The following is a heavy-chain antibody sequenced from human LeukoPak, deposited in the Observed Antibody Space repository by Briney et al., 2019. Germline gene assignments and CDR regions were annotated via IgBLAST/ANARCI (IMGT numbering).Heavy chain of an antibody. Sequence: GGSLRLSCAASRFIFRYYSMNWVRQAPGKGLDWVSASSGSGGSTYYADSVMGRFTISRDNSKNTLYLQMNSLRAEDTAVYYCAKAPPIDYVWGSYRFFDYWGQGTLVTVSS. J-gene: IGHJ4*02. CDR3: AKAPPIDYVWGSYRFFDY. CDR1: RFIFRYYS. V-gene: IGHV3-23*01. D-gene: IGHD3-16*02. CDR2: SSGSGGST.